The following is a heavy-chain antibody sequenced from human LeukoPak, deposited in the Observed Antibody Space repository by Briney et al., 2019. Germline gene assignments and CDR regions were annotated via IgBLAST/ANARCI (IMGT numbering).Heavy chain of an antibody. D-gene: IGHD3-10*01. CDR3: ARGYGSGSYSTPPDY. CDR1: GGSFSGYY. J-gene: IGHJ4*02. V-gene: IGHV4-34*01. Sequence: SETLSLTCAVYGGSFSGYYWSWIRQPPGKGLEWIGEINHSGSTNYNPSLKSRVTISVDTSKNQFSLKLSSVTAAGTAVYYCARGYGSGSYSTPPDYWGQGTLVTVSS. CDR2: INHSGST.